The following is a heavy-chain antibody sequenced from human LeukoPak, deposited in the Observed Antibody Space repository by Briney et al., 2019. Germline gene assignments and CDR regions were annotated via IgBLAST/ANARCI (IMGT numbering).Heavy chain of an antibody. CDR1: GFTVSSSY. Sequence: PGGSLRLSCAASGFTVSSSYMSWVRQAPGKGLEWVSLICCGGSTFYADSVKGRFTISRDNSKNTLYLQMSSLRAGDTAVYYCAREDYYGSGSFSHGSYWGQGTLVTVSS. CDR2: ICCGGST. J-gene: IGHJ4*02. V-gene: IGHV3-66*01. D-gene: IGHD3-10*01. CDR3: AREDYYGSGSFSHGSY.